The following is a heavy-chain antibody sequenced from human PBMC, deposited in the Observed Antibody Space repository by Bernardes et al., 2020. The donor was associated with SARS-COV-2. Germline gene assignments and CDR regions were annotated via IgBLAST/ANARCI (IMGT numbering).Heavy chain of an antibody. D-gene: IGHD5-18*01. CDR2: IDSVGNI. J-gene: IGHJ4*02. CDR1: GFTVTSSY. V-gene: IGHV3-53*01. CDR3: ARAPTMELWLRGYYFDY. Sequence: GGSLRLSCAASGFTVTSSYMSWVRQAPGKGLEWVSLIDSVGNIYNADSVKGRFTISRDNSKNTAYLHMNSLRAEDTALYYCARAPTMELWLRGYYFDYWGLGTLLTVSS.